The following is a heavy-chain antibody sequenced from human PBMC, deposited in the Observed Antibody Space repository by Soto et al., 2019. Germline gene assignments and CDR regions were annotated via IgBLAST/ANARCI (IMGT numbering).Heavy chain of an antibody. Sequence: GGSLRLSCAASGFTVNSNYMSWVRQAPGKGLEWVSVIYSGGSTYYADSVKGRFTISRDNSKNTLYLQMNSLRVEDTAVYYCVRGRHPSYYFDSWGQGTLVTVSS. CDR2: IYSGGST. V-gene: IGHV3-66*01. CDR3: VRGRHPSYYFDS. CDR1: GFTVNSNY. D-gene: IGHD6-6*01. J-gene: IGHJ4*02.